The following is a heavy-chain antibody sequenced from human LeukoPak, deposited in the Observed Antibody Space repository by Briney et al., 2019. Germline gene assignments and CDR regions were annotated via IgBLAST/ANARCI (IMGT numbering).Heavy chain of an antibody. J-gene: IGHJ6*03. CDR1: GGTFSSYA. CDR2: IIPIFGTA. Sequence: SVKVSCKASGGTFSSYAISWVRQAPGQGLEWMGGIIPIFGTANYAQKFQGRVTITADESTSTAYMELSSLRSEDTAVYYCARGEAMVYYYYYMDVWGKGTTVTISS. D-gene: IGHD5-18*01. V-gene: IGHV1-69*13. CDR3: ARGEAMVYYYYYMDV.